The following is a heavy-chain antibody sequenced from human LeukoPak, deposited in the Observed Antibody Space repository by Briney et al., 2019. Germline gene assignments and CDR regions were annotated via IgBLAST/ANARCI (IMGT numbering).Heavy chain of an antibody. J-gene: IGHJ4*02. CDR3: AREIRGSDAYFDY. CDR1: GGTFSSYA. V-gene: IGHV1-69*05. D-gene: IGHD3-10*01. Sequence: SVKVSCKASGGTFSSYAISWVRQAPGQGLGWMGRIITIFGTANYAQKFQGRVTITTDESTSTAYMELSSLRSEDTAVYYCAREIRGSDAYFDYWGQGTLVTVSS. CDR2: IITIFGTA.